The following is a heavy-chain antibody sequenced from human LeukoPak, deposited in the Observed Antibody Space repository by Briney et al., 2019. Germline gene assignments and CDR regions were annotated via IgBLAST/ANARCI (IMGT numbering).Heavy chain of an antibody. Sequence: GGSLRLSCAGSGFTFKDFWMSWVRQAPGKGLEWVGRIKHKISGETTGYAAPVKGRFTISRDDSKDTLYLQMNSLTTDDTAVYYCTKEASQSYGRTWGQGTLVTVSS. CDR3: TKEASQSYGRT. V-gene: IGHV3-15*01. CDR2: IKHKISGETT. D-gene: IGHD4-23*01. CDR1: GFTFKDFW. J-gene: IGHJ4*02.